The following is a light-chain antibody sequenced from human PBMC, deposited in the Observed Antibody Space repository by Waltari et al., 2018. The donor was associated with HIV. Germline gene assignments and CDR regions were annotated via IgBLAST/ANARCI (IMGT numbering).Light chain of an antibody. V-gene: IGKV3-20*01. J-gene: IGKJ4*01. Sequence: EIVLTQSPGTLSLSPGERATLSCRASQSVSSSYLAWYQQKPGQAPRPLLYGTSNRATGIPDRFSGGGSGTDFTLTISRLEPEDSALYYCQQYGSSPQTFGGGTKVEIK. CDR2: GTS. CDR3: QQYGSSPQT. CDR1: QSVSSSY.